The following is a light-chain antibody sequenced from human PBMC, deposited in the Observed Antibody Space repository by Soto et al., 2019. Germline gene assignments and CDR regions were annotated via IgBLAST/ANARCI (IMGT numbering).Light chain of an antibody. Sequence: DIQMTQSPSSLSASVGDRVTITCRASQSINSYLNWYQQKPGKAPKPLIYAASSLQSGVPSRFSGSRSGTDFTLPISSLQPEDFATYYCQQRYSPPLTFGLGTKVEIK. V-gene: IGKV1-39*01. J-gene: IGKJ1*01. CDR1: QSINSY. CDR3: QQRYSPPLT. CDR2: AAS.